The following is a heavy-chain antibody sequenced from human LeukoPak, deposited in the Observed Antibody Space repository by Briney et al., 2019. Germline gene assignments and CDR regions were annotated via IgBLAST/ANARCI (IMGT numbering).Heavy chain of an antibody. Sequence: GSLLLSCAASGFPVDSNYLSWVRQAPGKGLEWVSTIYTGGNTYYAASVKGRFTISRDFSKNTVFLHMNSLRAEDTAMYYCARGDDSGYYDYFDYWGQGALVTVSS. CDR1: GFPVDSNY. D-gene: IGHD3-22*01. CDR2: IYTGGNT. CDR3: ARGDDSGYYDYFDY. J-gene: IGHJ4*02. V-gene: IGHV3-53*01.